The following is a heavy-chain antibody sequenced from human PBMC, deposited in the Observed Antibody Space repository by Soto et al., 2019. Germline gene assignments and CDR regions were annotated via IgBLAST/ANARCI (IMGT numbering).Heavy chain of an antibody. D-gene: IGHD5-18*01. CDR3: TRPGYSYGTRHYGMDV. Sequence: PGGSLRLSCAASGFTFSGSAMHWVRQASGKGLEWVGRIRSKANSYATAYAASVKGRFTISRDDSKNTAYLQMNSLKTEDTAVYYCTRPGYSYGTRHYGMDVWGQGTTVTVSS. CDR2: IRSKANSYAT. J-gene: IGHJ6*02. V-gene: IGHV3-73*01. CDR1: GFTFSGSA.